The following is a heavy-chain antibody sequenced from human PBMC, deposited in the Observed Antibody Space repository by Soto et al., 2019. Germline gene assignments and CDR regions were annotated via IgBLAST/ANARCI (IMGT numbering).Heavy chain of an antibody. D-gene: IGHD7-27*01. CDR1: GGSISSYY. CDR2: IYYSGST. CDR3: ARHWGYSFDY. J-gene: IGHJ4*02. Sequence: SETLSLTCTVSGGSISSYYWGWIRRPPGKGLEWIGSIYYSGSTYYNPSLKSRVTISVDTSKNQFSLKLSSVTAADTAVYYCARHWGYSFDYWGQGTLVTVSS. V-gene: IGHV4-39*01.